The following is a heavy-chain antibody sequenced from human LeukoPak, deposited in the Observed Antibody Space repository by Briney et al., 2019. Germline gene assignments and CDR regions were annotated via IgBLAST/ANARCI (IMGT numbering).Heavy chain of an antibody. CDR2: IWYDGSNK. D-gene: IGHD3-3*01. CDR1: GFTFSSYG. CDR3: AKGRRGVVISNYDVDY. Sequence: PGRSLRLSCAASGFTFSSYGMHWVRQAPGKGLEWVAVIWYDGSNKYYADSVKGRFTISRDNSKNTLYLQMNSLRAEDTAVYYCAKGRRGVVISNYDVDYWGQGTLVTVSS. V-gene: IGHV3-33*06. J-gene: IGHJ4*02.